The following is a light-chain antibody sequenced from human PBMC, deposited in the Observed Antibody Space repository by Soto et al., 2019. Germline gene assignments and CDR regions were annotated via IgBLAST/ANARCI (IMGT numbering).Light chain of an antibody. Sequence: EIVLTQSPGTLSLSPGERATLSCRASQSVRTSYFAWYQQKPGQAPRLLIFGASSRATGIPDRFSGSGSGTDFTLTISRLEPEDFALYYCQHYGNSPLTFGGRTKVEIK. V-gene: IGKV3-20*01. CDR3: QHYGNSPLT. CDR1: QSVRTSY. CDR2: GAS. J-gene: IGKJ4*01.